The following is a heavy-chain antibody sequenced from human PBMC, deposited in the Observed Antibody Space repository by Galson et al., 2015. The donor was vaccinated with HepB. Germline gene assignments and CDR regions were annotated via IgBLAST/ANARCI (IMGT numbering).Heavy chain of an antibody. Sequence: SLRLSCAASGFTFSSYWMSWVRLAPGKGLEWVANIKQDGSEKYYVRSVKGRFTISRDNAKNSLFLQMNSLRAEDTAVYYCARDIPYYYGSGNYLDYWGQGTLVTVSS. CDR3: ARDIPYYYGSGNYLDY. CDR1: GFTFSSYW. CDR2: IKQDGSEK. D-gene: IGHD3-10*01. J-gene: IGHJ4*02. V-gene: IGHV3-7*03.